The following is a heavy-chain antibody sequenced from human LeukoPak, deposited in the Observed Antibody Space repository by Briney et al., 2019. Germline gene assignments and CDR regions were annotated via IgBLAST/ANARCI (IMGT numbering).Heavy chain of an antibody. CDR2: IYPGDSDT. V-gene: IGHV5-51*01. Sequence: GESLKISCKGSGYSFTNYWIGWVRQMPGKGLEWMGIIYPGDSDTRYSPSFQGQVTISADKSISTAYLQWSSLKASDTAMYYCARAWGDYGSGSYYNDYYYYYMDVWGKGTTVTVSS. D-gene: IGHD3-10*01. CDR3: ARAWGDYGSGSYYNDYYYYYMDV. CDR1: GYSFTNYW. J-gene: IGHJ6*03.